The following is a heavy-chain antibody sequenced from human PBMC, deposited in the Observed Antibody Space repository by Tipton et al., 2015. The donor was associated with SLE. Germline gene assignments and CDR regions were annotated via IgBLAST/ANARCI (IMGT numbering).Heavy chain of an antibody. Sequence: RSLRLSCTASGFTFGDYGMSWFRQAPGKGLEWVGFIRSKAHGGTTDYAASVKGRFTISRDDSKSIAYLQMNSLKTEDTAVYFCTTDGDYYETTQWGQGTLVTVSS. J-gene: IGHJ4*02. V-gene: IGHV3-49*03. CDR2: IRSKAHGGTT. D-gene: IGHD3-22*01. CDR1: GFTFGDYG. CDR3: TTDGDYYETTQ.